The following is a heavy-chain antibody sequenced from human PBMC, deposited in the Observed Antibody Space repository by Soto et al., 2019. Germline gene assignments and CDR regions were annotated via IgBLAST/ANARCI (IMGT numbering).Heavy chain of an antibody. D-gene: IGHD3-10*01. J-gene: IGHJ4*02. CDR2: INGNNGNT. V-gene: IGHV1-3*05. Sequence: QVQLVQSGAEEKKPGASVKVSCKASGYTFTDYSMHWVRQAPGQRLEGMGWINGNNGNTRYSKNFQGRVTITRDTSASTDNMELGSLTSEDTAVYYCARPMNYNDYLDYWGQGTLVTVSS. CDR3: ARPMNYNDYLDY. CDR1: GYTFTDYS.